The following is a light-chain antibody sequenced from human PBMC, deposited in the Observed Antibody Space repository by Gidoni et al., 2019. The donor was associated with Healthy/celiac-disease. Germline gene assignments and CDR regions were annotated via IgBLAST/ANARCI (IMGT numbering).Light chain of an antibody. J-gene: IGKJ5*01. CDR1: QSVSSSF. CDR3: QQYGSSPIT. Sequence: IVLTQSPGTLSLSPGERATLSCRASQSVSSSFLAWYQQKPGQAPRLLIYAASSRATGIPDRFSGSGSGTDFTLTISRLEPEDFAVFYCQQYGSSPITFGQGTRLQIK. CDR2: AAS. V-gene: IGKV3-20*01.